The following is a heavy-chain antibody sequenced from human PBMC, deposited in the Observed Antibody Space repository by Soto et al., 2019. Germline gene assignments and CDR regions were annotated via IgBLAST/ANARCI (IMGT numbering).Heavy chain of an antibody. Sequence: QVQLVQSGAEVKKPGSSVKVSCKASGGTFSNYAISWVRQAPGQGLEWMGGIIPIFGTANYAQKFQGRVTITADESTSTAYMALSSLRSEDTDVYYCARGRPRYGGYAFPESVYWGQGTLVTVSS. V-gene: IGHV1-69*12. J-gene: IGHJ4*02. CDR1: GGTFSNYA. CDR3: ARGRPRYGGYAFPESVY. CDR2: IIPIFGTA. D-gene: IGHD5-12*01.